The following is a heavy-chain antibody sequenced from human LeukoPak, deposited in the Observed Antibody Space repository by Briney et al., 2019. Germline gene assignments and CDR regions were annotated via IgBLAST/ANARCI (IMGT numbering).Heavy chain of an antibody. V-gene: IGHV4-38-2*02. J-gene: IGHJ2*01. CDR2: LYHSGST. D-gene: IGHD2-15*01. CDR3: ASPRDIVVVVDATAGYFDL. CDR1: GYSISNGYY. Sequence: NPSETLSLTCTVSGYSISNGYYWSWIRQPPGKGLEWIGSLYHSGSTFYNPSLKNRVSISVDTSKNQFSLKLSSVTAADTAVYYCASPRDIVVVVDATAGYFDLWGRGTLVTVSS.